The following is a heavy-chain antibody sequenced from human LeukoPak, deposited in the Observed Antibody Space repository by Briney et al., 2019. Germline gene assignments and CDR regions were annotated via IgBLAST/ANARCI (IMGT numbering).Heavy chain of an antibody. V-gene: IGHV3-15*01. Sequence: GGSLRLSCAASGLTFSKAWMSWVRQAAGKGLEWLGRIKSNADDGTTDYAAPMKGRISISRDDSQNTLYLQLNSLKTEDTAVYYCSTYRWQYDSSGDDYWGQGTLVTVSS. CDR1: GLTFSKAW. D-gene: IGHD3-22*01. J-gene: IGHJ4*02. CDR2: IKSNADDGTT. CDR3: STYRWQYDSSGDDY.